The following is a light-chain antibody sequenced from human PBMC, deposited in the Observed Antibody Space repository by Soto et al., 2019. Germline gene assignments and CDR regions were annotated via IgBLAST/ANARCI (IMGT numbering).Light chain of an antibody. V-gene: IGLV2-14*01. J-gene: IGLJ3*02. CDR2: EVS. Sequence: QSVLTQPASVSGSPGQSITISCTGTSSDVGNYDYVSWYQQHPGKAPKLMIYEVSTRPSGVSNRFSGSKSGNTASLTISGLQAEDEADYYCSSYTSSSTPWVFGGGTKLTVL. CDR1: SSDVGNYDY. CDR3: SSYTSSSTPWV.